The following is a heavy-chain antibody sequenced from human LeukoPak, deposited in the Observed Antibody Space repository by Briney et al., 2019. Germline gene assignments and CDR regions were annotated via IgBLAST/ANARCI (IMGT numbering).Heavy chain of an antibody. CDR2: IKQDGSEK. CDR3: ARGVPLAY. CDR1: GFNFSDSW. V-gene: IGHV3-7*01. Sequence: GGSLRLSCAASGFNFSDSWMSWVRQAPGKGLEWVANIKQDGSEKYYVDSVKGRFIISRDNAKNSLYLQMNSLRAEDTAVYYCARGVPLAYWGQGTLVTVSS. D-gene: IGHD1-1*01. J-gene: IGHJ4*02.